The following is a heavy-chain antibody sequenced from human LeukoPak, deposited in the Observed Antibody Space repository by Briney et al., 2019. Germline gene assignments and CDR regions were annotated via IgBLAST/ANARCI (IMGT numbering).Heavy chain of an antibody. CDR2: IKQDGSEK. J-gene: IGHJ5*02. Sequence: PGGSLRLSCAASGFTFRTFWMTWFRHAPGKGLEWVANIKQDGSEKYYVDSVKGRFTISRDNAENSLYLQMDSLRAEDTAVYYCVRGARGFDPWGQGTLVTVSS. CDR3: VRGARGFDP. V-gene: IGHV3-7*01. CDR1: GFTFRTFW.